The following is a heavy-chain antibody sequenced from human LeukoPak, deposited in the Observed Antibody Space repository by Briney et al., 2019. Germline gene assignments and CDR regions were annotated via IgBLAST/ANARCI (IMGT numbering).Heavy chain of an antibody. CDR1: GGTFSSYA. CDR2: IIPILGIA. J-gene: IGHJ5*02. Sequence: SVKVSCKASGGTFSSYAISWVRQAPGQGLDWMGRIIPILGIANYAQKFQGRVTITADKSTSTAYMELSSLRSEDTAVYYCARGTMTTTLENWFDPWGQGTLVTVSS. V-gene: IGHV1-69*04. D-gene: IGHD4-17*01. CDR3: ARGTMTTTLENWFDP.